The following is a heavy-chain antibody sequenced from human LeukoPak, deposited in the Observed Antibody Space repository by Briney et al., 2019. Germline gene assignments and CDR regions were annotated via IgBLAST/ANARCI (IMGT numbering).Heavy chain of an antibody. CDR1: GFTVSSNY. V-gene: IGHV3-53*01. J-gene: IGHJ4*02. D-gene: IGHD3-22*01. Sequence: PGGSLRLSCAASGFTVSSNYMSWVRQAPGKGLEWVSIIYSGGSTYYADSVKGRFTISRDNSKNTLYLQMNSLRAEDTAMYYCARDPTDSSGHERGDYWGQGTLVTVSS. CDR3: ARDPTDSSGHERGDY. CDR2: IYSGGST.